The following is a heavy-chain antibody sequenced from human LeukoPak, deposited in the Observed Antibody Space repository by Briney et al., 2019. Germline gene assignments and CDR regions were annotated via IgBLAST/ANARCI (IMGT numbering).Heavy chain of an antibody. CDR1: GFAFDDFG. J-gene: IGHJ5*02. CDR2: IAGKTHNV. CDR3: AKEALGVAGGVFDH. V-gene: IGHV3-9*01. D-gene: IGHD6-19*01. Sequence: GGSLRLSCVASGFAFDDFGMHWVRRAPGKGLEWVSGIAGKTHNVDYADSVKGRFTISRDNAKKSLYLHMTRLTIEGTALYYCAKEALGVAGGVFDHWGQGTLVTVSA.